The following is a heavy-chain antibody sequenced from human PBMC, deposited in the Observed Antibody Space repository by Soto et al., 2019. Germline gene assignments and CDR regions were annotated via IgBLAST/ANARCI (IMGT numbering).Heavy chain of an antibody. Sequence: RLSCAASGFTFSSYAMTWVRQAPGKGLEWVSTISGTGTTTYYADSVMGRFTISRDNSKNTLYLQMNSLRTEDTAVYYCVKAVYLLHYEYSGQATLLTVTS. CDR1: GFTFSSYA. J-gene: IGHJ4*02. V-gene: IGHV3-23*01. CDR3: VKAVYLLHYEY. D-gene: IGHD2-8*01. CDR2: ISGTGTTT.